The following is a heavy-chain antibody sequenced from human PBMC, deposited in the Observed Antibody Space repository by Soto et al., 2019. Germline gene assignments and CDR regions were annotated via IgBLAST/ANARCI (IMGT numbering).Heavy chain of an antibody. CDR3: TTDSPMTI. V-gene: IGHV3-73*01. CDR2: TRSKTNSYAT. CDR1: GFTFSGSA. J-gene: IGHJ4*02. Sequence: GSLRLSCAASGFTFSGSAMHWVRQASGKGLEWVGRTRSKTNSYATAYAASVKGRFTISRDDSKNTAYLQMNSLKTEDTAVYYCTTDSPMTIWGQGTLVTVSS. D-gene: IGHD3-10*01.